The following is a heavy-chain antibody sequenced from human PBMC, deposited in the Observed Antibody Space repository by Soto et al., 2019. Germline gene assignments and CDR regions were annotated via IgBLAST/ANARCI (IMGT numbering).Heavy chain of an antibody. J-gene: IGHJ4*02. CDR3: SREGGNVGTSDY. CDR1: GYAFTKYA. D-gene: IGHD3-16*01. V-gene: IGHV1-18*01. CDR2: ISPSNDNS. Sequence: GSVKVSFTASGYAFTKYAVTWVGQAPGQGLEWIGWISPSNDNSYSAQKFQGRVTMSTETSSNTAYMELRRLTSDDTADYYCSREGGNVGTSDYWGQGTLVTVSS.